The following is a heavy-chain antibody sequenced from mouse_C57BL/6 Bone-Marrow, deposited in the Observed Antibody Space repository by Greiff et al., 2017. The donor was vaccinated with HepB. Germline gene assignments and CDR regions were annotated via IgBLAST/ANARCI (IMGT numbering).Heavy chain of an antibody. CDR3: ARVGDYDPYAMDY. D-gene: IGHD2-4*01. CDR1: GFTFSDYY. CDR2: INYDGSST. V-gene: IGHV5-16*01. J-gene: IGHJ4*01. Sequence: EVQLVESEGGLVQPGSSMKLSCTASGFTFSDYYMAWVRQVPEKGLEWVANINYDGSSTYYLDSLKSRFIISRDNAKNILYLQMSSLKSEDTATYYCARVGDYDPYAMDYWGQGTSVTVSS.